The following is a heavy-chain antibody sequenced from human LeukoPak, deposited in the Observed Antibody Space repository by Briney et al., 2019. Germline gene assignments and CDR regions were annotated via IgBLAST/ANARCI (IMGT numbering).Heavy chain of an antibody. CDR1: GFTFSSYE. Sequence: NPGGSQRLSCAASGFTFSSYEMNWVRQAPGKGLEWVSSISSSSSYIYYADSVKGRFAISRDNAKNSLYLQMNSLRAEDTAVYYCARDPITFGGLIVRFDYWGQGTLVTVSS. CDR2: ISSSSSYI. V-gene: IGHV3-21*01. CDR3: ARDPITFGGLIVRFDY. D-gene: IGHD3-16*02. J-gene: IGHJ4*02.